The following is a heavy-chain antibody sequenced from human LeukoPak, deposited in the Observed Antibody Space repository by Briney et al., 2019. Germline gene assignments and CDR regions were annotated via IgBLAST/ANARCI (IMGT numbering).Heavy chain of an antibody. J-gene: IGHJ6*03. Sequence: ASVKVSCKASGYTFTGYYMHWARQAPGQGLEWMGWINPNSGGTNYAQKFQGRVTMTRDTSISTAYMELSRLRSDDTAVYYCARVMSSDYYMDVWGKGTTVTVSS. CDR2: INPNSGGT. V-gene: IGHV1-2*02. CDR1: GYTFTGYY. D-gene: IGHD3-10*02. CDR3: ARVMSSDYYMDV.